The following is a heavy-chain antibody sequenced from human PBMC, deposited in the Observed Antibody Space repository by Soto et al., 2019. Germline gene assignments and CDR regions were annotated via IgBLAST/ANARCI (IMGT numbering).Heavy chain of an antibody. J-gene: IGHJ5*02. CDR2: MNPNSGNT. CDR1: GYTFTSYD. V-gene: IGHV1-8*01. CDR3: ARFYCSSTSCYSYSSGYAGWFDP. Sequence: VSCKASGYTFTSYDINWVRQATGQGLEWMGWMNPNSGNTGYAQKFQGRVTMTRNTSISTAYMELSSLRSEDTAVYYCARFYCSSTSCYSYSSGYAGWFDPWGQGTLVTVSS. D-gene: IGHD2-2*01.